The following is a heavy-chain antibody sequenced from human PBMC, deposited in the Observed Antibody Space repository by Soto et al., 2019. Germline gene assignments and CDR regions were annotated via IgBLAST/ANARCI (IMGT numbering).Heavy chain of an antibody. CDR1: GGSFSGYY. CDR3: TRGLGVVTAKFVRSRPYWYFDL. Sequence: QVQLQQWGAGLLKPSETLSLTCAVYGGSFSGYYWSWIRQPPGKGLEWVGEINHSGSTNSNPSLKSRVTRSVDSSKNQFALKLSSVTAADTAVYYGTRGLGVVTAKFVRSRPYWYFDLWGRGTLVTVSS. V-gene: IGHV4-34*01. CDR2: INHSGST. D-gene: IGHD2-21*02. J-gene: IGHJ2*01.